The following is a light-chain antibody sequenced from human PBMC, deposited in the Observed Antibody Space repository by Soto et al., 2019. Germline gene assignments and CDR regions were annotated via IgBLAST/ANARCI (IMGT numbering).Light chain of an antibody. CDR3: QQFNSYPIT. CDR2: AAS. CDR1: QGISSY. J-gene: IGKJ5*01. V-gene: IGKV1-9*01. Sequence: IQLTQSPSSLSASVGDRVTITCRASQGISSYLSWYQQKPGKAPKLLSYAASTLQSGVPSRFSGSGSGTEFTLTISSLKPEDFATYYCQQFNSYPITFGQGTRLEIK.